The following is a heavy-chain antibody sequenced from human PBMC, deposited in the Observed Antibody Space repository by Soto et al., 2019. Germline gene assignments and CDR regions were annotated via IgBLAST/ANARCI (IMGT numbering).Heavy chain of an antibody. V-gene: IGHV1-18*01. D-gene: IGHD2-21*02. CDR2: ISAYNGNT. CDR3: ARAEVAYCDGDCLSDFDY. J-gene: IGHJ4*02. CDR1: GYTFTSYG. Sequence: ASVKVSCKASGYTFTSYGISWVRQAPGQGLEWMGWISAYNGNTNYAQKLQGRVTMTTDTSTSTAYMELRSLRSDDTAVYYCARAEVAYCDGDCLSDFDYWGQGTLVTVSS.